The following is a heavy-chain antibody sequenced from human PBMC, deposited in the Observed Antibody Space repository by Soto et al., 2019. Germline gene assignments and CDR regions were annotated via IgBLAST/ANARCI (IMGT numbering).Heavy chain of an antibody. D-gene: IGHD3-10*01. CDR1: GGSVRRGNYY. CDR2: ISNSGRT. J-gene: IGHJ4*02. CDR3: ARADYATGSYYPDY. Sequence: QVQLQESGPGLVKPSQTLSLTCTVSGGSVRRGNYYWSWIRQFPGKGLEWMGYISNSGRTHYNPSLMSRITILVDTSKNQFFLELRPVTAADTALYYCARADYATGSYYPDYWGQGTLVTVSS. V-gene: IGHV4-31*03.